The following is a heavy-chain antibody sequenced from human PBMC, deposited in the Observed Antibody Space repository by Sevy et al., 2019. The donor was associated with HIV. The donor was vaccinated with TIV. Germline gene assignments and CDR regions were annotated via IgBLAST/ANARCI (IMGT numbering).Heavy chain of an antibody. V-gene: IGHV3-21*01. CDR2: ISSSSSYI. D-gene: IGHD5-12*01. J-gene: IGHJ4*02. Sequence: GESLKISCAASGFTFSSYSMNWVRQAPGKGLEWVSSISSSSSYIYYADSVKGRFTISRDNAKNSLYLQMNSLRAEDTAVYYCARERHVMATGTDYWGQGTLVTVSS. CDR3: ARERHVMATGTDY. CDR1: GFTFSSYS.